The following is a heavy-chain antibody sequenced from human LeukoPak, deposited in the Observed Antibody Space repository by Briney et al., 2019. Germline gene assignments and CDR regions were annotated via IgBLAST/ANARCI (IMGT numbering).Heavy chain of an antibody. D-gene: IGHD5-18*01. CDR2: IYYSGST. CDR3: ARQPGATAAFDI. V-gene: IGHV4-31*03. CDR1: GGSISSGGYY. J-gene: IGHJ3*02. Sequence: PSQTLSLTCTVSGGSISSGGYYWSWIRQHPGKGLEWIGYIYYSGSTYYNPSLKSRVTISVDTSKNEFSLKLSSVTAADTAVYYCARQPGATAAFDIWGQGTTVTVSA.